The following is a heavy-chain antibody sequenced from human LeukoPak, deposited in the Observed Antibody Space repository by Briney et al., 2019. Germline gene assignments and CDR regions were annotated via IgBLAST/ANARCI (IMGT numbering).Heavy chain of an antibody. CDR2: IYYSGST. CDR3: ASDPGYYDSSGYYRNYYGMDV. CDR1: GGSISSYY. Sequence: SQTLSLTCAVSGGSISSYYWSWIRQPPGKGLEWIGYIYYSGSTNYNPSLKSRVTISVDTSKNQFSPKLSSVTAADTAVYYCASDPGYYDSSGYYRNYYGMDVWGQGTTVTVSS. J-gene: IGHJ6*02. V-gene: IGHV4-59*01. D-gene: IGHD3-22*01.